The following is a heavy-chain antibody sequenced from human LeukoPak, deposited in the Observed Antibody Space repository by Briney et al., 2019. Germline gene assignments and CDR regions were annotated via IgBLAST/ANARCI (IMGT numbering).Heavy chain of an antibody. CDR1: GYTFTSYS. Sequence: ASVKVSCKPSGYTFTSYSMHWVRQAPGQGLEWMGIIHPSGGTTRYAQKFQGRVTMTRDTSTSTVYMELSSLRSEDTAVYNCARVATPSRNYYYYGMDVWGQGTTVTVSS. CDR2: IHPSGGTT. J-gene: IGHJ6*02. CDR3: ARVATPSRNYYYYGMDV. V-gene: IGHV1-46*01. D-gene: IGHD2-2*01.